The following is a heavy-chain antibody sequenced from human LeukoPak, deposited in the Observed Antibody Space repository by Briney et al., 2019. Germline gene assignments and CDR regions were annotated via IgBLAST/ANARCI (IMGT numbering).Heavy chain of an antibody. V-gene: IGHV3-30*19. J-gene: IGHJ4*02. CDR1: GFTFSNYG. CDR2: IWHDGKNK. Sequence: PGRSLRLSCAASGFTFSNYGMHWVRQAPGKGLEWVAVIWHDGKNKYYADSVKGRFTISRDNSKNTLYLQMNSLRAEDTAVYYCAREPNYYDSSGYFDYWGQGTLVTVSS. CDR3: AREPNYYDSSGYFDY. D-gene: IGHD3-22*01.